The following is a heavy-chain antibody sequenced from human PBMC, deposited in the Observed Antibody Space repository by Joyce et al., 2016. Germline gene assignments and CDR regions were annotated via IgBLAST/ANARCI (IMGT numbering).Heavy chain of an antibody. CDR2: IYYSGSN. V-gene: IGHV4-31*03. CDR1: GGSISSGGYY. D-gene: IGHD5-12*01. Sequence: QVQLQESGPRLVKPSQTLSLTCTVSGGSISSGGYYWSWIRQHPGKGLEWSGYIYYSGSNYYSPSLKGRVTRAGDKSKNQVARKRTSVTAAGTAVYYCARDSVGDIVATTVRYYFDDWGQGTLVTVSS. CDR3: ARDSVGDIVATTVRYYFDD. J-gene: IGHJ4*02.